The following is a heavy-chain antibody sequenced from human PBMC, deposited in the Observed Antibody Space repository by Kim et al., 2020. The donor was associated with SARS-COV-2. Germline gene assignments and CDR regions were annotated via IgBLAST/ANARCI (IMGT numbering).Heavy chain of an antibody. CDR2: VKQDGSEK. CDR1: GFSFSDYW. J-gene: IGHJ6*02. D-gene: IGHD3-9*01. V-gene: IGHV3-7*01. Sequence: GGSLRLSCAASGFSFSDYWMSWVRQAPGKGLEWVANVKQDGSEKNYVDSMKGRFIISRDNAQNSVYLQMSSLRAEDTAVYYCTSLSTSYGMDVWGQGTT. CDR3: TSLSTSYGMDV.